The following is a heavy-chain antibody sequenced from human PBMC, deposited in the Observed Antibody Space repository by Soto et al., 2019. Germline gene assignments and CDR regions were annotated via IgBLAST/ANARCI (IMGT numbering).Heavy chain of an antibody. CDR3: ARDIRGYSRAFDY. Sequence: SETRSLTCSVSGDSVSSESYYWTWIRQPPGKGLEWMGYISSSGRTNYNPSLKRRVSISLDTSSNQFSLELTSVTAADTAIYYCARDIRGYSRAFDYWGQGTLVIVSS. J-gene: IGHJ4*02. V-gene: IGHV4-61*01. D-gene: IGHD5-18*01. CDR2: ISSSGRT. CDR1: GDSVSSESYY.